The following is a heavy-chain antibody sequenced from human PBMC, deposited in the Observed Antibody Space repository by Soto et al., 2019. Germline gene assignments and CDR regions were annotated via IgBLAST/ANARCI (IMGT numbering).Heavy chain of an antibody. J-gene: IGHJ4*02. D-gene: IGHD6-13*01. Sequence: SVKVSCKASGGTFSSYPISWVRQAPGQGLEWMGGIIPIFGTANYAQKFQGRVTITADESTSTAYMELSSLRSEDTAVYYCAIPGIAAAGRGYFDYWGQGTLVTVSS. CDR3: AIPGIAAAGRGYFDY. V-gene: IGHV1-69*13. CDR1: GGTFSSYP. CDR2: IIPIFGTA.